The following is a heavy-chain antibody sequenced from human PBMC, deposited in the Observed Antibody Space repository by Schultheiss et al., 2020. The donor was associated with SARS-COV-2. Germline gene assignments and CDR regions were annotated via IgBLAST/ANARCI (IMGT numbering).Heavy chain of an antibody. Sequence: GGSLRLSCAASGFTFSSYAMSWVRQAPGKGLEWVSAISSSGDSTYYADSVKGRFTISRDNSKNTLYLQMNSLRAEDTAVYYCVKSTSGGSSRLYYFDYWGQGTLVTVSS. D-gene: IGHD2-15*01. J-gene: IGHJ4*02. CDR2: ISSSGDST. CDR3: VKSTSGGSSRLYYFDY. CDR1: GFTFSSYA. V-gene: IGHV3-23*01.